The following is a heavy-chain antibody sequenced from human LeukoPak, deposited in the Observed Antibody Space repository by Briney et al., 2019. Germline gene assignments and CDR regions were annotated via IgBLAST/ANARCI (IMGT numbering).Heavy chain of an antibody. V-gene: IGHV3-23*01. CDR3: AKKSRDGYNPFDY. J-gene: IGHJ4*02. CDR2: ISSSGESP. CDR1: GFTFSRYA. D-gene: IGHD5-24*01. Sequence: GGSLRLSCAASGFTFSRYAMSWVRQAPGKGLEWVCGISSSGESPYYADSVKGRFPISRDNSKNTLYLEINSLRAEDTAVYYCAKKSRDGYNPFDYLGQGTLVTASS.